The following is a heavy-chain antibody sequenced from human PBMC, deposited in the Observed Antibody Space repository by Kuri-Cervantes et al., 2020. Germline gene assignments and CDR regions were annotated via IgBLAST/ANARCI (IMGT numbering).Heavy chain of an antibody. Sequence: GGSLRLSCAASGFTFSGYWMNWVRQTPGNGLVWVSFINGDGSNTMYADSVKGRFTISRDNSKNTVSLQMDSLRAEDTAFYYCSAYYGSGSSYYWGQGTLVTVSS. CDR1: GFTFSGYW. CDR3: SAYYGSGSSYY. V-gene: IGHV3-74*03. CDR2: INGDGSNT. J-gene: IGHJ4*02. D-gene: IGHD3-10*01.